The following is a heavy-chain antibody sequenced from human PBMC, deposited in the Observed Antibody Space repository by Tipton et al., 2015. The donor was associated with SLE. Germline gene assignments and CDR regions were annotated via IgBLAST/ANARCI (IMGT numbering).Heavy chain of an antibody. D-gene: IGHD7-27*01. CDR3: ARWGDAFDI. CDR1: EFPFSSFA. J-gene: IGHJ3*02. Sequence: SLRLSCAASEFPFSSFAMHWVRQAPGKGLEWVAVIWYDGSQKYYADSVKGRFTISRDNSKNTVYLQMNSLRAEDTAAYYCARWGDAFDIWGQGTMVTVSS. CDR2: IWYDGSQK. V-gene: IGHV3-33*01.